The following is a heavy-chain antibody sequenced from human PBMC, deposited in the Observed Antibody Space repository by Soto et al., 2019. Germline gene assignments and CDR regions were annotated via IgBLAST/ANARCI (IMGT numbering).Heavy chain of an antibody. Sequence: PSETLSLTCSVSGGSIDYNRYYCVWIRQPPGKGLEWVGGIFYTGTTYYSPSLKDRVTISVDTSKNSFSLNLTSVTAADTAVYFCARLVVVAPVANAWGQGTLVTVSS. CDR2: IFYTGTT. CDR1: GGSIDYNRYY. CDR3: ARLVVVAPVANA. V-gene: IGHV4-39*02. J-gene: IGHJ5*02. D-gene: IGHD2-2*01.